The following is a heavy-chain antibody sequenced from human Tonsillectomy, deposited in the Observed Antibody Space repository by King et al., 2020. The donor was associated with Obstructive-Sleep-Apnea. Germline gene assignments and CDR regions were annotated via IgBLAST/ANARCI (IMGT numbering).Heavy chain of an antibody. V-gene: IGHV3-21*01. J-gene: IGHJ2*01. Sequence: EVQLVESGGGLVKPGGSLGLSCVASGFTFSSYYMDWVRRAPGKGLEWVSSIRSSSTNIYYADSVKGRFTISRDNAKNSLYLQMNSLRAEDTATYYCARVNYYDSSGSIYWYFDLWGRGTLAT. CDR3: ARVNYYDSSGSIYWYFDL. D-gene: IGHD3-22*01. CDR1: GFTFSSYY. CDR2: IRSSSTNI.